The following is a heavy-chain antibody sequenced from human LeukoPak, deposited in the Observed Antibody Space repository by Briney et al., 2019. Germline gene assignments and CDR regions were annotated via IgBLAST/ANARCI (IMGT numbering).Heavy chain of an antibody. J-gene: IGHJ6*03. V-gene: IGHV1-18*01. CDR2: ISGFNGHT. CDR3: ARAWLRRKYYYYMDV. Sequence: GASVKVSCKASGGTFSSYAISWVRQAPGQGLEWMGWISGFNGHTKYSQKSQGRVTMTTDTSTSTAYMEVRSLRSDDTAVYYCARAWLRRKYYYYMDVWGKGTTVTVSS. CDR1: GGTFSSYA. D-gene: IGHD5-12*01.